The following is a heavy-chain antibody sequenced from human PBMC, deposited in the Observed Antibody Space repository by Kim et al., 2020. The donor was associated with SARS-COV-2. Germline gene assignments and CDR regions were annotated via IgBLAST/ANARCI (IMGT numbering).Heavy chain of an antibody. CDR1: GGTFSSYA. CDR3: ASLSIVGATGGWFDP. CDR2: IIPIFGTA. J-gene: IGHJ5*02. D-gene: IGHD1-26*01. Sequence: SVKVSCKASGGTFSSYAISWVRQAPGQGLEWMGGIIPIFGTANYAQKFQGRVTITADESTSTAYMELSSLRSEDTAVYYCASLSIVGATGGWFDPWGQGTLVTVSS. V-gene: IGHV1-69*13.